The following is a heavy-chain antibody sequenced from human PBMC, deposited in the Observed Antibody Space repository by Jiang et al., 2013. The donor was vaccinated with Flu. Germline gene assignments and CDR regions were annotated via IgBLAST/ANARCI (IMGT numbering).Heavy chain of an antibody. J-gene: IGHJ4*02. Sequence: KPTQTLTLTCTFSGFSLNTSKVSVGWIRQPPGKALEWLALIYWDDDKRYSPSLKSRLTTKDTSKTRVVLTMTNMDPVDTATYYCAHSSYILGWFGDYWGQGTLVTVSS. V-gene: IGHV2-5*02. CDR3: AHSSYILGWFGDY. CDR1: GFSLNTSKVS. D-gene: IGHD3-10*01. CDR2: IYWDDDK.